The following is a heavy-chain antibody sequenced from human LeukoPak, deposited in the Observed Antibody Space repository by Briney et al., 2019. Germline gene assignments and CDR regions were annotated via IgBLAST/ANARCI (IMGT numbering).Heavy chain of an antibody. V-gene: IGHV3-30*02. Sequence: PGGSLRLSCAASGFTFSSYGMHWVRQAPGRGLEWVAFIQHDGNDKYYADSVKGRFTISRDNSKNTLYLQMNSLRTEDTAVYYCPRGWPHFDYWGQGTLVTVPS. CDR1: GFTFSSYG. D-gene: IGHD6-19*01. J-gene: IGHJ4*02. CDR2: IQHDGNDK. CDR3: PRGWPHFDY.